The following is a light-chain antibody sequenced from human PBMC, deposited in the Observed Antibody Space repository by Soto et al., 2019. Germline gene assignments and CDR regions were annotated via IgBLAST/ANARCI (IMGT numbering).Light chain of an antibody. CDR1: QSVSSSY. CDR2: GAS. V-gene: IGKV3-20*01. J-gene: IGKJ1*01. CDR3: QQYGSSPQRT. Sequence: EIVLTQSPGTLSLSPGERATLSCRAIQSVSSSYLAWYQQKPGQAPRLLIYGASSRATGIPDGFSGSGSGTDFTLTISRLEPEDFAVYYCQQYGSSPQRTFGQGTKVDI.